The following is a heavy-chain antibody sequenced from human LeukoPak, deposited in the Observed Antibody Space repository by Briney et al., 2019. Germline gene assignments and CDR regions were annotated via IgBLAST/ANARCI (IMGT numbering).Heavy chain of an antibody. V-gene: IGHV3-23*01. CDR2: ISVGGGTT. D-gene: IGHD3-22*01. J-gene: IGHJ4*02. Sequence: SGGSLRLSCAASGFTVSNDAMSWGRQAPGKGGEWGSIISVGGGTTSYADPVQGRFTISRANSKNTLYLQMNSLRADDTAVYYCAKSDRGDSSGYCHYWGQGALVTVSS. CDR1: GFTVSNDA. CDR3: AKSDRGDSSGYCHY.